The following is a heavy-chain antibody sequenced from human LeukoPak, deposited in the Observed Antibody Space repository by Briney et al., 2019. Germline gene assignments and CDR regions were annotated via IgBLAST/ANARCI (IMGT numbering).Heavy chain of an antibody. CDR1: GFTFSSYS. D-gene: IGHD6-19*01. Sequence: GGSLRLSCAASGFTFSSYSMNWVRQAPGKGLEWVSYIRSSSSTIYYADSVKGRFTISRDNAKNSLYLQMNSLRAEDTAVYYCARGPQWLVGGFDYWGQGTLVTVSS. V-gene: IGHV3-48*01. CDR3: ARGPQWLVGGFDY. CDR2: IRSSSSTI. J-gene: IGHJ4*02.